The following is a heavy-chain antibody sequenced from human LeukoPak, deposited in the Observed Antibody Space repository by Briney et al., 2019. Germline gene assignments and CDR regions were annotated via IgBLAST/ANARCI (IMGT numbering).Heavy chain of an antibody. CDR3: AKDLYYYDSSGYAFSYSYDY. CDR2: ISYDGSNK. CDR1: GFTFTSYD. J-gene: IGHJ4*02. V-gene: IGHV3-30*18. D-gene: IGHD3-22*01. Sequence: GGSLRLSCAASGFTFTSYDMHWVRQAPGKGLEWVAVISYDGSNKYYADSVKGRFTISRDNSKNTLYLQMNSLRAEDTAVYYCAKDLYYYDSSGYAFSYSYDYWGRGTLVTVSS.